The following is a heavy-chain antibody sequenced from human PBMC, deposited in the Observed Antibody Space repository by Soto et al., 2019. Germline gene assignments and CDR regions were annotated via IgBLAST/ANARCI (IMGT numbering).Heavy chain of an antibody. CDR1: CGSISSGDYY. CDR3: ARAYYDFWSGCGSWFDP. V-gene: IGHV4-30-4*01. D-gene: IGHD3-3*01. J-gene: IGHJ5*02. Sequence: SETLSLTCTVSCGSISSGDYYWSWIRQPPGKGLEWIGYIYYSGSTYYNPSLKSRVTISVDTSKNQFSLKLSSVTAADTAVYYCARAYYDFWSGCGSWFDPWGQGTLVTVSS. CDR2: IYYSGST.